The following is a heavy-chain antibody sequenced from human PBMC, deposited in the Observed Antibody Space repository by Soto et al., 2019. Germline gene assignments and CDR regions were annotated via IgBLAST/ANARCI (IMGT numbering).Heavy chain of an antibody. D-gene: IGHD3-9*01. V-gene: IGHV3-30-3*01. CDR2: MSYDGSNK. CDR1: EFIFSNYA. Sequence: PGGSLRLSCAASEFIFSNYAAHWVRQAPGKGPEWVAVMSYDGSNKYYAGSVEGRFTISRDNSKNTLCLQMNSLRAEDTAVYYCPRDIFLTGYSPGGMDVWGQGTTVTVSS. J-gene: IGHJ6*02. CDR3: PRDIFLTGYSPGGMDV.